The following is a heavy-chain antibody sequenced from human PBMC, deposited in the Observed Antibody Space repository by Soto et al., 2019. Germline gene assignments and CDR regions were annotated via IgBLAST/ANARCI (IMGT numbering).Heavy chain of an antibody. Sequence: ASVKVSCKVSGYTLTELSMHWVRQAPGKGLDWMGGFDPEDGETIYAQKFQGRVTMTEDTSTDTAYMELSSLRSEDTAVYYCATGPCSSSYSYGMDVWGQGTTVTVSS. CDR2: FDPEDGET. CDR3: ATGPCSSSYSYGMDV. D-gene: IGHD6-6*01. J-gene: IGHJ6*02. CDR1: GYTLTELS. V-gene: IGHV1-24*01.